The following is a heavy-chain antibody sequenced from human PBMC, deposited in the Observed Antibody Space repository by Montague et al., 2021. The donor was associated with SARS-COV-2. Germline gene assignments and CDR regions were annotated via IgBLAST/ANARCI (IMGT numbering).Heavy chain of an antibody. CDR1: GDSVSGDSVS. CDR2: TYYRSRWYY. D-gene: IGHD3-3*01. Sequence: CAISGDSVSGDSVSWNWIRQSPSRGLEWLGRTYYRSRWYYHYEVSMKGRISIKADTSKNQFSLQLHSVTPEDTAVYYCARGGGLGHYTGYACDIWGQGALVTVSS. CDR3: ARGGGLGHYTGYACDI. J-gene: IGHJ3*02. V-gene: IGHV6-1*01.